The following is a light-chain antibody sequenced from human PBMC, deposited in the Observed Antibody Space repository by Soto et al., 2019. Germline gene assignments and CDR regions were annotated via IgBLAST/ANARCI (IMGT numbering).Light chain of an antibody. J-gene: IGKJ2*01. CDR1: QNINSY. V-gene: IGKV1-39*01. CDR2: AAS. Sequence: DIQMTQSPSSLSASVGDRVTITCRASQNINSYLSWYQQKPGKAPNLLIYAASSLQSGVPSRFNGSGSGTDFTLTISSLQPGDLATYYCQQSYSTPYTFGQGTKLDIK. CDR3: QQSYSTPYT.